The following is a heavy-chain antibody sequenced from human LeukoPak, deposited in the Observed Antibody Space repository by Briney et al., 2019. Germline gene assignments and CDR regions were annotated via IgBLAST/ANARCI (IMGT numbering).Heavy chain of an antibody. D-gene: IGHD3-10*01. CDR1: RYSISSGYN. J-gene: IGHJ4*02. V-gene: IGHV4-38-2*01. CDR3: ARGYYGSGSYYKGNYFDY. CDR2: ISHSGST. Sequence: SETLSLTCAVSRYSISSGYNWGWIRQSPGKGLEWIGSISHSGSTYYNPSVKSRFTISVDTSKNEFSLNLSSVTAADTAVYYCARGYYGSGSYYKGNYFDYWGRGTLVTVSS.